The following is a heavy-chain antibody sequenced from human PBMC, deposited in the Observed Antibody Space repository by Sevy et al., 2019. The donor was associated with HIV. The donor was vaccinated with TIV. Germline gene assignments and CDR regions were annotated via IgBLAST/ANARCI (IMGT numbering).Heavy chain of an antibody. CDR3: ARDKDTAMVTFQDY. CDR1: GFTFSSYS. D-gene: IGHD5-18*01. CDR2: ISSSSSYI. Sequence: GGSLRLSCAASGFTFSSYSMNWVRQAPGKGLEWVSSISSSSSYIYYADSVKGRFTISRDNAKNSLYLQMNSLRAEDTAVYYCARDKDTAMVTFQDYWGQGTLVTVSS. V-gene: IGHV3-21*01. J-gene: IGHJ4*02.